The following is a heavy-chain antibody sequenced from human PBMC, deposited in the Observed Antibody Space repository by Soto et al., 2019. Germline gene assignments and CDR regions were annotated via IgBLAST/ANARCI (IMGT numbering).Heavy chain of an antibody. CDR2: IDGSGGTT. Sequence: AGSMRLPSAAAGFRFSSTDITFCGHSPYKRREWVSTIDGSGGTTYYADSVKGRFTISRDNSINTVFLQMNSLRADDTARYFCARNPGWCNTWLQGSLFTVSS. CDR3: ARNPGWCNT. D-gene: IGHD6-19*01. V-gene: IGHV3-23*01. J-gene: IGHJ5*02. CDR1: GFRFSSTD.